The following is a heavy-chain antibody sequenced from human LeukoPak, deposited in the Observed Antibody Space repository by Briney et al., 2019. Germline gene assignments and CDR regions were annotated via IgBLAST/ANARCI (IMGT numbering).Heavy chain of an antibody. V-gene: IGHV3-23*01. J-gene: IGHJ4*02. Sequence: GGSLRLSCAASGFTFSSYAMSWVRQAPGKGLEWVSAISGSGGSTYYADSVKGRFTISRDNSKNTLYLQMNSLRAEDTAVYYCAKAVGGYYDSSGYHTLGYWGQGTLVTASS. D-gene: IGHD3-22*01. CDR2: ISGSGGST. CDR3: AKAVGGYYDSSGYHTLGY. CDR1: GFTFSSYA.